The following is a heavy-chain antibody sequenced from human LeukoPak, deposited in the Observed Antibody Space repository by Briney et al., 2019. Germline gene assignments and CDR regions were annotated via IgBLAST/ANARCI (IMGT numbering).Heavy chain of an antibody. CDR2: ISSGSSYI. D-gene: IGHD3-10*02. J-gene: IGHJ6*04. CDR1: GFTFSSYK. CDR3: AELGITMIGGV. Sequence: GGSLRLSCAASGFTFSSYKMNWVRQAPGKGLEWVSSISSGSSYIYYADSVKGRFTISRDNAKNSLYLQMNGLRAEDTAVYYCAELGITMIGGVWGKGTTVTISS. V-gene: IGHV3-21*01.